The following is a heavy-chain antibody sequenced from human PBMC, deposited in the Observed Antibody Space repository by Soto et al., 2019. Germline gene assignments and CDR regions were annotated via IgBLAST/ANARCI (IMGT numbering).Heavy chain of an antibody. Sequence: PGGSLRLSCAASGFTFSRYDMHWVRQAPGKGPEWVSGIGTAGDTYYPGSVKGRFTISRENAKNSLYLQMNSLRAEDTAVYYCARGFPQGIVPTTMRYYYYYGMDVWGQGTTVTVSS. CDR3: ARGFPQGIVPTTMRYYYYYGMDV. J-gene: IGHJ6*02. CDR1: GFTFSRYD. CDR2: IGTAGDT. V-gene: IGHV3-13*01. D-gene: IGHD2-2*01.